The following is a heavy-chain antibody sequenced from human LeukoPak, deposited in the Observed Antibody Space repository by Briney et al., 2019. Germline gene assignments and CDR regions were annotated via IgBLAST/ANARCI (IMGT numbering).Heavy chain of an antibody. CDR2: IKKDGSEK. V-gene: IGHV3-7*01. Sequence: GGSLRLSCAASQLTFSNYCMTWVRQGPGKGLEWVATIKKDGSEKYYVDSVKGRFAISRDNAKNTVYLQMNSLRDEDTAVYYCVRDQTVFTILDYWGQGTLVTVSS. CDR3: VRDQTVFTILDY. J-gene: IGHJ4*02. D-gene: IGHD4-17*01. CDR1: QLTFSNYC.